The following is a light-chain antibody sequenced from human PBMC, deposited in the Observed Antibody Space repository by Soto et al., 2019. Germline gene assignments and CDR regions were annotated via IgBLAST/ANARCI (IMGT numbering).Light chain of an antibody. CDR2: AAA. CDR1: QGVRNY. CDR3: QKYNSAPLT. Sequence: DIQMTQSPSSLSSSLGDRVTLTCRASQGVRNYLAWYQQKTAKVPKLLIYAAATLQSGVPSRISGSGSGTDFTLSISSLQPEDVSTYYCQKYNSAPLTFGGGTKVEL. V-gene: IGKV1-27*01. J-gene: IGKJ4*01.